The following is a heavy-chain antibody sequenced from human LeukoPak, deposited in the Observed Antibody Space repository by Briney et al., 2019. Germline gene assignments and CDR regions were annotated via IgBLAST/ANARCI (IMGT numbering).Heavy chain of an antibody. CDR2: IWYDGSKK. J-gene: IGHJ4*02. D-gene: IGHD5-12*01. CDR3: GRMVVNSGHDLGY. V-gene: IGHV3-33*01. CDR1: GFTFSSYG. Sequence: GGSLRLSCAASGFTFSSYGMRWVRQAPGRGLEWVAVIWYDGSKKYYSASVKGRFTISRDKSKNALYLQMNSLRVEDTAVYYWGRMVVNSGHDLGYWGQGTLVTVSS.